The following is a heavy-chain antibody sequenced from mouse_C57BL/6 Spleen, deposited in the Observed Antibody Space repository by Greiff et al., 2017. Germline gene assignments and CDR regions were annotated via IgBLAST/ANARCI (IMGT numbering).Heavy chain of an antibody. CDR3: ARSGYEEYFDV. CDR2: IDPSDSYT. J-gene: IGHJ1*03. D-gene: IGHD2-14*01. V-gene: IGHV1-69*01. Sequence: QVQLQQSGAELVMPGASVKLSCKASGYTFTSYWMHWVKQRPGQGLEWIGEIDPSDSYTNYNQKFKGKSTLTVDKSSSTAYMQLSSLTSEDSAVYYCARSGYEEYFDVWGTGTTVTVSS. CDR1: GYTFTSYW.